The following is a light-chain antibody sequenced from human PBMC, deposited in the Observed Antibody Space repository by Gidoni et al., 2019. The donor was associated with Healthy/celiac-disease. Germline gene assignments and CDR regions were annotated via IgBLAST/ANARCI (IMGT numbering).Light chain of an antibody. Sequence: QSVLTHPPSVSGAPGQRVTISCTGSSSNIGAGYDVHWYQQLPGTAPKLLIYGNSTRPSGVPDRFSGSKSGTSASLAITGLQAEDEADYYCQSYDSSLSGYVFGTGTKVTVL. CDR1: SSNIGAGYD. V-gene: IGLV1-40*01. CDR2: GNS. J-gene: IGLJ1*01. CDR3: QSYDSSLSGYV.